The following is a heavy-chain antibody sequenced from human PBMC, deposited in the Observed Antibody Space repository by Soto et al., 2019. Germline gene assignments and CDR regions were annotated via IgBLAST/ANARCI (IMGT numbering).Heavy chain of an antibody. Sequence: GGSLRLSCAASGFTFSSYSMNWVRQAPGKGLEWVSSISSSSSYIYYADSVKGRFTISRDNAKNSLYLQMNSLRAEDTAVYYCARDPVGKCSSTSCPAHAFDIWGQGTMVTVSS. CDR2: ISSSSSYI. V-gene: IGHV3-21*01. J-gene: IGHJ3*02. D-gene: IGHD2-2*01. CDR3: ARDPVGKCSSTSCPAHAFDI. CDR1: GFTFSSYS.